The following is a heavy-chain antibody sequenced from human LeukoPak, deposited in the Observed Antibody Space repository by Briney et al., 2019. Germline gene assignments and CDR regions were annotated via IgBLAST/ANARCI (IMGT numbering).Heavy chain of an antibody. CDR1: GFTFSDYW. Sequence: GGSLRLSCAVSGFTFSDYWMSWVRQVPGKGLEWVANINQNGREKFYVDSVKGRFTISRDNARNSLYLQMNSLRAEDTALYYCTRDRRGVMVYWGQGTPVTVSS. V-gene: IGHV3-7*01. D-gene: IGHD3-10*01. J-gene: IGHJ4*02. CDR3: TRDRRGVMVY. CDR2: INQNGREK.